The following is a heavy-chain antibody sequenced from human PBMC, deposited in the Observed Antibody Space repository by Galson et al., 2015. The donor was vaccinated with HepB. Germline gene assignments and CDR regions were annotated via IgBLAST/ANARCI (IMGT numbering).Heavy chain of an antibody. CDR1: GYTFTSYD. J-gene: IGHJ5*02. CDR3: AREITMVQGVNWSDP. D-gene: IGHD3-10*01. Sequence: SVKVSCKASGYTFTSYDINWVRQATGQGLEWMGWMSPNSGNTGYAQKFQGRVTMTRNTSISTAYMELSSLRSEDTAVYYCAREITMVQGVNWSDPWGQGTLVTVSS. V-gene: IGHV1-8*01. CDR2: MSPNSGNT.